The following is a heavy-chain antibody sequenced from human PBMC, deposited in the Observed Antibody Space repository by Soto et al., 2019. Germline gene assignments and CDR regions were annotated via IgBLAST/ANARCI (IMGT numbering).Heavy chain of an antibody. CDR2: MNPNSGNT. J-gene: IGHJ5*02. CDR1: GYTFTSYD. Sequence: ASVKVSCKASGYTFTSYDINWVRQATGQGLEWMGWMNPNSGNTGYAQKFQGRVTMTRNTSISTAYMELSSLRSEDTAVYYCARGYSLDDFWSGYYGGNWFDPWGQGTLVTVSS. CDR3: ARGYSLDDFWSGYYGGNWFDP. V-gene: IGHV1-8*01. D-gene: IGHD3-3*01.